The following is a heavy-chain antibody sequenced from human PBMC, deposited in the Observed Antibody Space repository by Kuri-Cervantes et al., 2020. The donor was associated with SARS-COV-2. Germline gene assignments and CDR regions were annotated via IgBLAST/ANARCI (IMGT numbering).Heavy chain of an antibody. CDR1: GGSFSGYY. CDR3: ARPHGGNTGARGVDV. CDR2: INHSGST. Sequence: SETLSLTCAVYGGSFSGYYWSWIRQPPGKGLEWIGEINHSGSTNYHPSLKSRVTISVDTSKNQFSLKLSSVTAADTAVYYCARPHGGNTGARGVDVRGQGTTVTVSS. V-gene: IGHV4-34*01. D-gene: IGHD3-16*01. J-gene: IGHJ6*02.